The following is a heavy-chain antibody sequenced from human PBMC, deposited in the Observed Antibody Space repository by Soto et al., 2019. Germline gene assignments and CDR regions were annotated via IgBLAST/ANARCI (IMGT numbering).Heavy chain of an antibody. CDR3: ARDLGGWPDY. J-gene: IGHJ4*02. CDR1: GYIFTDYY. CDR2: INPNSGGT. D-gene: IGHD2-15*01. V-gene: IGHV1-2*06. Sequence: ASVKVSYKASGYIFTDYYMHWVRQAPGQKLGWMGRINPNSGGTNYAQKFQGRVTMTRDTSTSTAYTELSSLRSEDTAVYYCARDLGGWPDYWGQGTLVTVSS.